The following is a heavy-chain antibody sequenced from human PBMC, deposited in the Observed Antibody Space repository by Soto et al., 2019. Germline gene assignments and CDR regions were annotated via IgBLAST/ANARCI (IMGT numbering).Heavy chain of an antibody. Sequence: EVQLVESGGGLVQPGRSLRLSCAASGFTFSDYAMHWVRQAPGKGLEWVSGISWSSGTIVYADSVEGRFTISRDNAKNSLSLEMNSLRPEDTALYYCAKDIRGYSGYLDYWGQGSLVTVSS. J-gene: IGHJ4*02. V-gene: IGHV3-9*01. CDR1: GFTFSDYA. D-gene: IGHD5-12*01. CDR3: AKDIRGYSGYLDY. CDR2: ISWSSGTI.